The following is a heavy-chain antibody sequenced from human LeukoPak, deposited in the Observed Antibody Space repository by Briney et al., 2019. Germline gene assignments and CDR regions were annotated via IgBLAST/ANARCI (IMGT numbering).Heavy chain of an antibody. V-gene: IGHV4-38-2*02. Sequence: SETLSLTYTVSGYSISSGHFWSWIRQPPGKGLEWIGSICGSGTTYYDPPLRSRVSISADTSKNHFSLELSSVTAADTAVYYCASVGGGSPYWGQGTLVTVSS. CDR3: ASVGGGSPY. D-gene: IGHD3-16*01. J-gene: IGHJ4*02. CDR1: GYSISSGHF. CDR2: ICGSGTT.